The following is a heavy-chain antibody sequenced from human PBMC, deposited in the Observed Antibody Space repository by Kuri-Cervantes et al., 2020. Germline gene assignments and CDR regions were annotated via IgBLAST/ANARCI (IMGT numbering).Heavy chain of an antibody. J-gene: IGHJ3*02. CDR2: IYYSGST. CDR3: AMTTVDAFDI. Sequence: SETLSLTCTVSGGSISSDNWSWIRQPPGKGLEWIGFIYYSGSTNYNPSLKSRVTISVDTSKNQFSLKLSSVTAADTAIYYCAMTTVDAFDIWGQGTMVTVSS. V-gene: IGHV4-59*01. D-gene: IGHD4-17*01. CDR1: GGSISSDN.